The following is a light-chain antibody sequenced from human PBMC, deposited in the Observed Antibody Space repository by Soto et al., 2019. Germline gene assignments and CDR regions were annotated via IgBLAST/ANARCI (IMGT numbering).Light chain of an antibody. CDR3: QQYSSSPGT. V-gene: IGKV3-20*01. CDR1: QSVSSSY. CDR2: GAS. J-gene: IGKJ1*01. Sequence: EIVLTQSPGTLSLSPGERATLSCRASQSVSSSYLAWYQQKPGQAPKPLIYGASSRATAIPDRFSGSGSGTDFSLTISRLEPEECAVYYCQQYSSSPGTFGQGTKVEIK.